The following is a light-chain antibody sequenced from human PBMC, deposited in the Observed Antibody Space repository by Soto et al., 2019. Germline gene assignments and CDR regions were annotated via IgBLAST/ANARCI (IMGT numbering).Light chain of an antibody. Sequence: QSVLTQPPSVSGAPGQRVTISCTGSSSNIGAGYDVHWYQQLPGTAPKLLIYGNNNRPSGVPDRFSGSKSGTSASLAISGLQAEDEADYHCQSYDSSLSGSLFGGGTKVTVL. CDR2: GNN. J-gene: IGLJ3*02. CDR1: SSNIGAGYD. V-gene: IGLV1-40*01. CDR3: QSYDSSLSGSL.